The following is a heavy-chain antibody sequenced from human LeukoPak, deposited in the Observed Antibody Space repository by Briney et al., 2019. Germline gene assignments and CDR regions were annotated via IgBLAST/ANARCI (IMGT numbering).Heavy chain of an antibody. CDR2: IYYSGST. D-gene: IGHD5/OR15-5a*01. CDR3: AKTAVYNWFDP. V-gene: IGHV4-59*01. CDR1: GGSISSYY. Sequence: SETLSLTCTVSGGSISSYYWSWIREPPGKGLEWIGYIYYSGSTNYNPSLTSRVTISVDTSKNRFSLKLSSVTAADTAVYYCAKTAVYNWFDPWGQGTLVTVSS. J-gene: IGHJ5*02.